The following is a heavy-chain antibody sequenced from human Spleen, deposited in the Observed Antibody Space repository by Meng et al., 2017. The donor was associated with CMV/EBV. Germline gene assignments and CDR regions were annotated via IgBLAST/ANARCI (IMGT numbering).Heavy chain of an antibody. D-gene: IGHD3-10*02. Sequence: ITYKGSGNSCTSYWIGWVRHMPGKGLQWMGIIYPDDSDTRYSPSFQGQVTISADKSISTAYLQWSSLEASDTAIYYCARGRSVTMSDAWGQGTLVTVSS. V-gene: IGHV5-51*01. CDR2: IYPDDSDT. CDR3: ARGRSVTMSDA. CDR1: GNSCTSYW. J-gene: IGHJ5*02.